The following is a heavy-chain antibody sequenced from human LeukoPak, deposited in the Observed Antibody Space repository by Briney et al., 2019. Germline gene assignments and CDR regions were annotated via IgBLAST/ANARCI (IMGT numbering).Heavy chain of an antibody. CDR2: ISWNGGSS. Sequence: PGGSLRLSCAASGFTFDDYAIHWVRRAPGKGLEWVCLISWNGGSSNYADSVKGRFTISRDNSKNSVYLQMNSLTAEDTALYYCTTGGGPVTTSEEYFKHWGQGTPVTVSS. V-gene: IGHV3-43D*03. CDR1: GFTFDDYA. J-gene: IGHJ1*01. CDR3: TTGGGPVTTSEEYFKH. D-gene: IGHD4-17*01.